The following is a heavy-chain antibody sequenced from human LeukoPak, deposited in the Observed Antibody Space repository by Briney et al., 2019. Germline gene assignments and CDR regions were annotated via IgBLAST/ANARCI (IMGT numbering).Heavy chain of an antibody. D-gene: IGHD3-22*01. CDR1: GGSISSYY. CDR2: IYYSGST. V-gene: IGHV4-59*01. Sequence: SETLSLTCTVSGGSISSYYWSWIRQPPGKGLEWIGYIYYSGSTNYNPSLKSRVTISVDTSKNQFSLKLSSVTAADTAVHYCAREPRIDNYFDYWGQGTLVTVSS. CDR3: AREPRIDNYFDY. J-gene: IGHJ4*02.